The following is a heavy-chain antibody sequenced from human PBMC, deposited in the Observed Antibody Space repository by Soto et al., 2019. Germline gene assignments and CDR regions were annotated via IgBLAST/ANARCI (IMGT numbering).Heavy chain of an antibody. J-gene: IGHJ4*02. Sequence: QGQLVQSGAEVKKPGASVKVSCKASGYTFTSYAMHWVRQAPGQRLEWMGWINAGNGNTKYSQKFQGRVTITRDTSASTAYMELSSLRSEDTAVYYCARDYGDSIIFDYWGQGTLVTVSS. CDR3: ARDYGDSIIFDY. CDR2: INAGNGNT. V-gene: IGHV1-3*01. D-gene: IGHD4-17*01. CDR1: GYTFTSYA.